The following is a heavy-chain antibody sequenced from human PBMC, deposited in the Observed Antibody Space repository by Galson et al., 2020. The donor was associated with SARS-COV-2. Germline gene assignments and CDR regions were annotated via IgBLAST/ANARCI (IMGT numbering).Heavy chain of an antibody. CDR1: GDSVTSGGYY. J-gene: IGHJ3*01. V-gene: IGHV4-31*03. Sequence: ASETLSLTCTVSGDSVTSGGYYWSWVRQHPGKGLDWIGYIYYSGTTYYNTSLQSRLTISVDTAKNQFSLKMTSLTAADTAVYYCARVAAAVKGAFDVWGQGTMVTVSS. D-gene: IGHD6-13*01. CDR2: IYYSGTT. CDR3: ARVAAAVKGAFDV.